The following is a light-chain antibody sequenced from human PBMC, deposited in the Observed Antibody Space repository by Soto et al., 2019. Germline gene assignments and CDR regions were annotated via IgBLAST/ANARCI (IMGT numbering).Light chain of an antibody. CDR1: SSDVGGYNY. Sequence: QSALTQPASVSGSPGQSTTISCTGTSSDVGGYNYVSWYQQHPGKAHKLMIYDVSNRPSGVSNRFSGSKSGNTASLTISGLQAEDEADYYCSSYTSSSTLLYVFGTGTKVTVL. CDR3: SSYTSSSTLLYV. J-gene: IGLJ1*01. CDR2: DVS. V-gene: IGLV2-14*01.